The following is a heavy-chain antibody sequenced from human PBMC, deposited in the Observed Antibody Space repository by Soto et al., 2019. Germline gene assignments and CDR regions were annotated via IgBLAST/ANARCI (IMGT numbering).Heavy chain of an antibody. CDR3: ARGGYFDGYYYYYGMDV. D-gene: IGHD5-18*01. CDR2: IYYSGST. J-gene: IGHJ6*02. Sequence: SETLSLTCTVSGGSISSYYWSWIRQPPGKGLEWIGYIYYSGSTTSNASLKSRVTISVDTSKNQFSLKMISVTAADTALYYCARGGYFDGYYYYYGMDVWGQGTTVTVSS. CDR1: GGSISSYY. V-gene: IGHV4-59*01.